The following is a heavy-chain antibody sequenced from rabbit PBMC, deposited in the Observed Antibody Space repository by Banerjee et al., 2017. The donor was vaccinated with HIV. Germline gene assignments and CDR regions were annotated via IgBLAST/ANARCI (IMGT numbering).Heavy chain of an antibody. J-gene: IGHJ4*01. Sequence: QEQLEESGGDLVKPEGSLTLTCTASGIDFNNYYYMCWVRQAPGKGLEWIGCIYFGSGSTYYASWAKGRFTISRSTSLNTVDLKMTSLTAADTATYFCARDGYAGHGYPNLWGPGTLVTVS. D-gene: IGHD6-1*01. CDR3: ARDGYAGHGYPNL. CDR2: IYFGSGST. CDR1: GIDFNNYYY. V-gene: IGHV1S43*01.